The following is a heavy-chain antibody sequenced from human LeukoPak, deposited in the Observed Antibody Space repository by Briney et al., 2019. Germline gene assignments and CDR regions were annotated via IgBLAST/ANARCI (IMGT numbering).Heavy chain of an antibody. D-gene: IGHD4/OR15-4a*01. V-gene: IGHV4-61*02. CDR3: ARTLRHYYYMDV. J-gene: IGHJ6*03. CDR1: GGSISSGSYY. Sequence: PSETLSLTCTVSGGSISSGSYYWSWIRQPAGKGLEWIGRIYTSGSTNYNPSLKSRVTISVDTSKNQFSLKLSSVTAADTAVYYCARTLRHYYYMDVWGKGTTATVSS. CDR2: IYTSGST.